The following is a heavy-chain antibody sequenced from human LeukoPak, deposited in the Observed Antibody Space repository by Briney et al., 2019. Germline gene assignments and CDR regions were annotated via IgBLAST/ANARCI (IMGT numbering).Heavy chain of an antibody. CDR3: ARDDNIYGDYATGDYYYGMDV. CDR2: IIPIFGTA. V-gene: IGHV1-69*13. Sequence: ASVKVSCKASGGTFGSYTISWVRQAPGQGLEWMGGIIPIFGTANYAQKFQGRVTITADESTSTAYMELSSLRSEDTAVYYCARDDNIYGDYATGDYYYGMDVWGQGTTVTVSS. D-gene: IGHD4-17*01. J-gene: IGHJ6*02. CDR1: GGTFGSYT.